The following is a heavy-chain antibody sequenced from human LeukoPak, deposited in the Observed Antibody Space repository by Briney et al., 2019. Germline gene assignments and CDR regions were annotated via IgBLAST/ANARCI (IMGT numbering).Heavy chain of an antibody. D-gene: IGHD3-22*01. Sequence: GGSLRLSCAASGFTFSSYAMSWVRQAPGKGLEWVSAISGSGGSTYYADSVKGRFTISRDDSKNTLYLQMNSLRAEDTAVYYCAKDRGFLISSGYYYYWGQGTLVTVSS. CDR2: ISGSGGST. V-gene: IGHV3-23*01. CDR3: AKDRGFLISSGYYYY. CDR1: GFTFSSYA. J-gene: IGHJ4*02.